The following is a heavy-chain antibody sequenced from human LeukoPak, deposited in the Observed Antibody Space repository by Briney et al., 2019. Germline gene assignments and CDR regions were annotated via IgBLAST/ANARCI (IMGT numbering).Heavy chain of an antibody. CDR1: GFTFSSYT. J-gene: IGHJ4*01. Sequence: GSLRLSCAASGFTFSSYTMNWVRQAPGKGLEWASSIAGSSGYISYADSVEGRFTISRDNAKKSLYLQVTSLAAEDTAVYYCARDRGAYCGGDCYLGFDYWGRGTLVTVSS. V-gene: IGHV3-21*01. CDR3: ARDRGAYCGGDCYLGFDY. D-gene: IGHD2-21*02. CDR2: IAGSSGYI.